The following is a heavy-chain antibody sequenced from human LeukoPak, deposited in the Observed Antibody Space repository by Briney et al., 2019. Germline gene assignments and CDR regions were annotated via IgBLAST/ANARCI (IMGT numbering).Heavy chain of an antibody. V-gene: IGHV3-21*01. CDR3: ARAGGSTVSHSDY. Sequence: GGSLRLSCAASGFTFSSYSMNWIRQAPGKGLEWVSSISSSTSYIYYADSVKGRFTISKDNAKNSLYLQMNSLRAEDTAVCYCARAGGSTVSHSDYWGQGTLVTVSS. D-gene: IGHD4-17*01. J-gene: IGHJ4*02. CDR1: GFTFSSYS. CDR2: ISSSTSYI.